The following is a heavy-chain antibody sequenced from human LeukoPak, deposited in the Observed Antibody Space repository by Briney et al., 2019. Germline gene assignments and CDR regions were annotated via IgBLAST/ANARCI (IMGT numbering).Heavy chain of an antibody. V-gene: IGHV3-30-3*01. CDR1: GFTFISYA. J-gene: IGHJ4*02. CDR3: ASDGWFGELLYLFDY. CDR2: ISYDGSNK. D-gene: IGHD3-10*01. Sequence: PGRSLRLSCAASGFTFISYAMHWVRQAPGKGLEWVAVISYDGSNKYYADSVKGRFTISRDNSKNTLYLQMNSLRAEDTAVYYCASDGWFGELLYLFDYWGQGTLVTVSS.